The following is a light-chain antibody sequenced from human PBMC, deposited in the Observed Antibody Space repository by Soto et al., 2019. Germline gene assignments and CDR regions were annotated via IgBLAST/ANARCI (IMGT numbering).Light chain of an antibody. CDR1: RSNIGSNA. J-gene: IGLJ2*01. Sequence: QSVLTQPPSASGTPGQRVTISCSGSRSNIGSNAVNWYQQLPDTAPKLLIHSDNKRPSGVPDRFSGSKSGTSASLAISGLQSEDEADYYCSSWDDTLNGVLFGGGTKLTVL. CDR2: SDN. V-gene: IGLV1-44*01. CDR3: SSWDDTLNGVL.